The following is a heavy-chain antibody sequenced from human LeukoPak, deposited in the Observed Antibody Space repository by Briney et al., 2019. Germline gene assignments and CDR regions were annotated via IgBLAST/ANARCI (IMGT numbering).Heavy chain of an antibody. J-gene: IGHJ4*02. V-gene: IGHV3-66*02. CDR1: GFTVTSNF. D-gene: IGHD1-1*01. CDR2: IYDRGDT. CDR3: AGRRANTCNFCFVY. Sequence: GGSLRLSCAVSGFTVTSNFMSWVRQAPGKGLEWVSVIYDRGDTYYADSVKGRFTVSRDTSKNTLYLQLNNLGAGDTAVYYCAGRRANTCNFCFVYWGQGTLVTVSS.